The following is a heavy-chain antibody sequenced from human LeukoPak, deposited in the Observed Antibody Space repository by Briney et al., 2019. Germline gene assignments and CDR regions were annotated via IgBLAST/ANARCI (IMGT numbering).Heavy chain of an antibody. J-gene: IGHJ4*02. V-gene: IGHV3-30*04. D-gene: IGHD6-19*01. CDR1: GFTFSSYS. CDR3: PRDVGSSNYFDY. CDR2: ISFDGSSK. Sequence: PWGTLRLSCAASGFTFSSYSMYWVRQAPGKGLEWVAVISFDGSSKYYADSVKGRFTISRDNSKTTLFLQMNSLRAEDTAVYYCPRDVGSSNYFDYWGQGTLVTVSS.